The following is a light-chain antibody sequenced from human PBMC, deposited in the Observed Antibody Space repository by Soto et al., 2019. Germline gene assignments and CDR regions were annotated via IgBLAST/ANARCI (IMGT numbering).Light chain of an antibody. Sequence: QSVLTQPASVSASPGQSIAISCTGTDSDIGGYDHVSWYQQHPGKAPKLLIYDVTNRPSGVSSRFSGSKAGRTASPTISGLQTEDEADYYCSSHTSSTALVFGTGTKLTVL. V-gene: IGLV2-14*03. CDR3: SSHTSSTALV. CDR2: DVT. J-gene: IGLJ1*01. CDR1: DSDIGGYDH.